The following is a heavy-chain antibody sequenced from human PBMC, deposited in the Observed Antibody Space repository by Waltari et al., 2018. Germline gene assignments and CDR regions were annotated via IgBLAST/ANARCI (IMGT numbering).Heavy chain of an antibody. Sequence: EVQLVESGGGLVQPGGSLRLSCAASGFTFSSYSMNWVRQAPGKGLEWVSYISSSSSTIYYADSVKGRFTISRDNAKNSLYLQMNSLRAEDTAVYYCARDVPVKYYYYGMDVWGKGTTVTVSS. CDR2: ISSSSSTI. J-gene: IGHJ6*04. CDR3: ARDVPVKYYYYGMDV. D-gene: IGHD6-6*01. V-gene: IGHV3-48*01. CDR1: GFTFSSYS.